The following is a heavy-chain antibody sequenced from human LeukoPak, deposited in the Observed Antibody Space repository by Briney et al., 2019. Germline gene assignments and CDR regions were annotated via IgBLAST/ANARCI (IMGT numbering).Heavy chain of an antibody. Sequence: GGSLRLSCAASGFTFSSYWMSWVRQAPGKGLEWVANIKQDGSEKYYVDSVKGRFTISRDNSKNTLYLQMNSLRAEDTAVYYCARLLGYCSGGSCYSGLGFDYWGQGTLVTVSS. CDR3: ARLLGYCSGGSCYSGLGFDY. V-gene: IGHV3-7*01. CDR2: IKQDGSEK. D-gene: IGHD2-15*01. CDR1: GFTFSSYW. J-gene: IGHJ4*02.